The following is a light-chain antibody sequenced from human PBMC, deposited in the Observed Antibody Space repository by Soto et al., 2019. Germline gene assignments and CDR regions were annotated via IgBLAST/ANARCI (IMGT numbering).Light chain of an antibody. Sequence: EIVLTQSPGTLSLSPGERATLSCRASQSVSSTYLAWYQQKPGQAPRLLIYGASSRATGIPDRFSGSGSGTDFSHTIRRLAHEGPAFYDCQQSGRSPFTLGGGTKVDIK. CDR1: QSVSSTY. CDR3: QQSGRSPFT. J-gene: IGKJ4*01. CDR2: GAS. V-gene: IGKV3-20*01.